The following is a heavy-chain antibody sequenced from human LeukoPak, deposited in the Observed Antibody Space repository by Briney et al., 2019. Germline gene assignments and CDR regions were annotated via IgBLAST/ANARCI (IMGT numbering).Heavy chain of an antibody. J-gene: IGHJ4*02. D-gene: IGHD4-11*01. CDR1: GGSISSGDYY. CDR2: IYYSGST. V-gene: IGHV4-30-4*08. CDR3: ARETTVTTVLYY. Sequence: TLSLTCTVSGGSISSGDYYWSWIRQPPGKGLEWIGYIYYSGSTYYNPSLKSRVTISVDTSKNQFSLKLSSVTAADTAVYYCARETTVTTVLYYWGQGNLVTVSS.